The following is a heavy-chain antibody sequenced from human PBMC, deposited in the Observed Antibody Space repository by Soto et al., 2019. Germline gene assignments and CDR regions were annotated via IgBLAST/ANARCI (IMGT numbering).Heavy chain of an antibody. J-gene: IGHJ4*02. Sequence: SVKVSFRASGGTFSIYAISWVRQAPGQGLEWMGVIIPIFGTANYAQKSQGRVTITAYESTSTAYMELSSLGSEDTAVYYCARDPDGSGSYYLAYCGQGALVTVSS. CDR3: ARDPDGSGSYYLAY. V-gene: IGHV1-69*13. D-gene: IGHD3-10*01. CDR1: GGTFSIYA. CDR2: IIPIFGTA.